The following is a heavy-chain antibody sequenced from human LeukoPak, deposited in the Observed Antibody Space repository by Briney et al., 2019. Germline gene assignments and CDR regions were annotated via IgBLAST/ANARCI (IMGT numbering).Heavy chain of an antibody. CDR2: IYYSGST. CDR3: VRPSFGVFGEGWFDP. V-gene: IGHV4-39*01. J-gene: IGHJ5*02. Sequence: SETLSLTCTVSGGSISSSGYYWGWIRQPPGKGLEWIGSIYYSGSTYYNPSLKSRVTISVDTSKNQFSLKLSSVTAADAAVYYCVRPSFGVFGEGWFDPWGQGTLVTVSS. D-gene: IGHD3-3*01. CDR1: GGSISSSGYY.